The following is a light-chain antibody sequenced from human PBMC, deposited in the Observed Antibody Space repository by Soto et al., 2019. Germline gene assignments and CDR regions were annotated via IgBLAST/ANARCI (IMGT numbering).Light chain of an antibody. V-gene: IGKV3-15*01. Sequence: EVVLTQSPATLSLSPGERATLSCRASQSVSSYLAWYQQKPGQAPGLLIYGASSRATGIPVRFSGSGSGTEFTLTISSLQSEDFAVYYCQQYNNWPLTFGQGTRLEIK. CDR1: QSVSSY. J-gene: IGKJ5*01. CDR3: QQYNNWPLT. CDR2: GAS.